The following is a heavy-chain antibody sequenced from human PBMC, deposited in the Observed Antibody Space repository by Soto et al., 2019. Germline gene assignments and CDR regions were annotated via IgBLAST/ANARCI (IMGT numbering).Heavy chain of an antibody. J-gene: IGHJ5*02. D-gene: IGHD2-2*01. CDR3: ASYCSSTNCLGL. CDR1: GFTFSSYG. CDR2: IWYDGSNK. Sequence: GGSLRLSCAASGFTFSSYGMHWVRQAPGKGLEWVAVIWYDGSNKYYADSVKGRFTISRDNSKNTLYLQMNSLRAEDTAVYYCASYCSSTNCLGLWGQGTLVTVSA. V-gene: IGHV3-33*01.